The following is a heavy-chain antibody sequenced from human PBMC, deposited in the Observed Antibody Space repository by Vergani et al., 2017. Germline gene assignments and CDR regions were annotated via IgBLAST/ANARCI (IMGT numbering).Heavy chain of an antibody. Sequence: EVQLVESGGGLVKPGGSLRLSCAASGFTFSNAWMSWVRQAPGKGLEWVGRIKSKTDGGTTDYAAPVKGRFTISRDDSKNTLYLQMNSLRAEDTAVYYCAKDPRIAVAGTVHWGQGTLVTVSS. CDR3: AKDPRIAVAGTVH. D-gene: IGHD6-19*01. CDR1: GFTFSNAW. CDR2: IKSKTDGGTT. V-gene: IGHV3-15*01. J-gene: IGHJ4*02.